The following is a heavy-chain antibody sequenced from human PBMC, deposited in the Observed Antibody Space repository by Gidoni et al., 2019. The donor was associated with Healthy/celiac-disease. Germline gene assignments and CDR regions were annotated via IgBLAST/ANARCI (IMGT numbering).Heavy chain of an antibody. J-gene: IGHJ4*02. CDR1: GGSFSGYY. V-gene: IGHV4-34*01. D-gene: IGHD3-10*01. Sequence: QVQLQQWGAGLLKPSETLSLTCAVYGGSFSGYYWSWIRQPPGKGLEWIGEINHSGSTNYNPSLKSRVTISVDTSKNQFSLKLSSVTAADTAVYYCARAIYGSGSYYRSTYLNYFDYWGQGTLVTVSS. CDR3: ARAIYGSGSYYRSTYLNYFDY. CDR2: INHSGST.